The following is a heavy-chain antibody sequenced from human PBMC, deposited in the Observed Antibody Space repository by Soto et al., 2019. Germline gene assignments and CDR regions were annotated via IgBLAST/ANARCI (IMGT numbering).Heavy chain of an antibody. CDR3: ARLVVVAQVANV. J-gene: IGHJ4*02. Sequence: SETVSLTSSVSFASFSSNSYHWGGIRQPPGKELEWIGSISYTGSTYYSPSLKSRVTISPDTSKNHFSLKLDTATAADTAVYYCARLVVVAQVANVWGQATLGTVST. V-gene: IGHV4-39*02. CDR2: ISYTGST. D-gene: IGHD2-15*01. CDR1: FASFSSNSYH.